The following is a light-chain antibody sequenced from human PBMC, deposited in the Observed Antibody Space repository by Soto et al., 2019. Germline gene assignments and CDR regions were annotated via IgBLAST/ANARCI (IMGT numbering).Light chain of an antibody. Sequence: QSALTQPRSVSGSPGQSVTISCTGTSSDVGGYNYVSWYQQHPGKAPKLMIYDVIKRPSGVPDRFSGYKSGNTASLTISGLQAEDEADYSCCSYAGSYSWVFGGGTKVTVL. CDR1: SSDVGGYNY. CDR3: CSYAGSYSWV. J-gene: IGLJ3*02. V-gene: IGLV2-11*01. CDR2: DVI.